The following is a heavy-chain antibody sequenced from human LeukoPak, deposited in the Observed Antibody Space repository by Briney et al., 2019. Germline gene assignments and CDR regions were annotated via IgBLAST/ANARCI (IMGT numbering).Heavy chain of an antibody. V-gene: IGHV3-21*01. CDR1: GFTFSSYS. J-gene: IGHJ4*02. CDR3: ARDRPYDFWSGYNLGDFDY. Sequence: PGGSLRLSCAASGFTFSSYSMNWVRQAPGKGLEWVSSISSSSSYIYYADSVKGRFTISRDNAKNSLYLQMNSLRAEDTAVYYCARDRPYDFWSGYNLGDFDYWGQGTLVTVSS. CDR2: ISSSSSYI. D-gene: IGHD3-3*01.